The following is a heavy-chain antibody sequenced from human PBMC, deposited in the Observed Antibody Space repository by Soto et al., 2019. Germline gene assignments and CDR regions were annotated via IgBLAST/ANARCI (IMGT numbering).Heavy chain of an antibody. V-gene: IGHV3-9*01. J-gene: IGHJ6*01. CDR2: ISWNSGSI. D-gene: IGHD3-10*01. CDR1: GFTFDDYA. CDR3: AKGLTVMVRGVKRQGVLYYPGMDV. Sequence: QPGGSLRLSCAASGFTFDDYAMHWVRQAPGKGLEWVSGISWNSGSIGYADSVKGRFTISRDNANHALYLQMSELRAEDTVLFYCAKGLTVMVRGVKRQGVLYYPGMDVWAQGTTVT.